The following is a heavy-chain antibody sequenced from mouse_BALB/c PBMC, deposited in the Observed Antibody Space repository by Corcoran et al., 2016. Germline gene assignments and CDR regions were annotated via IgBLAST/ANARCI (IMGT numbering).Heavy chain of an antibody. CDR1: GYTFTSYV. V-gene: IGHV1S136*01. CDR2: INPYNDGT. D-gene: IGHD2-2*01. CDR3: ASYGFYWYFDV. J-gene: IGHJ1*01. Sequence: EVQLQQSGPELVKPGASVKMSCKASGYTFTSYVMHWVKQKPGQGLEWIGYINPYNDGTKYNEKFKGKATLTSDKSSSTAYMELSSLTSEDSAVYYCASYGFYWYFDVGGAGTTVTVSS.